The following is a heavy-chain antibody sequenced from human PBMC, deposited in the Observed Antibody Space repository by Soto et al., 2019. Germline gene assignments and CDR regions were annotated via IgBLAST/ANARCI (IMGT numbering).Heavy chain of an antibody. D-gene: IGHD3-16*01. CDR3: ARYDSFLGAPFHY. J-gene: IGHJ4*02. CDR2: IYAAGAT. Sequence: EVELVETGGGGIQPGGSLRLSCAASGFTVSSSSMSWVRQAPGKGLEWVSLIYAAGATYYGDSVKGRFTISRDTSKNTLSLQMTSLRADDTAVYYCARYDSFLGAPFHYWGQGTLVTVSS. V-gene: IGHV3-53*02. CDR1: GFTVSSSS.